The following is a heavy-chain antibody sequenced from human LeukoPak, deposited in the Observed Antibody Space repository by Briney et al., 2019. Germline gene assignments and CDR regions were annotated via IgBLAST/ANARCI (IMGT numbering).Heavy chain of an antibody. J-gene: IGHJ5*02. V-gene: IGHV4-34*01. CDR1: GGSFSGYY. CDR3: ARDRRWEYYDLAFDP. Sequence: KPSETLSLTCAVYGGSFSGYYWSWIRQPPGKGLEWIGEINHSGSTNYNPSLKSRVTISVDTSKNQFSLKLSSVTAADTAVYYCARDRRWEYYDLAFDPWGQGTLVTVSS. CDR2: INHSGST. D-gene: IGHD3-3*01.